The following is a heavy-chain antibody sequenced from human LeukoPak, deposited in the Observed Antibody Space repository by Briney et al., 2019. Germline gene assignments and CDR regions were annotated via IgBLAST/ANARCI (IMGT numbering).Heavy chain of an antibody. CDR2: IDPSDSYT. CDR1: GYSFTSYW. V-gene: IGHV5-10-1*01. J-gene: IGHJ5*02. D-gene: IGHD6-13*01. CDR3: ARRLAAAGDLNGFAP. Sequence: GESLRISCKGSGYSFTSYWISWVRQMPGKGLEWMGRIDPSDSYTNYSPSFQGHVTISADKSISTAYLQWSSLKASDTAMYYCARRLAAAGDLNGFAPGGQGPLVTVSS.